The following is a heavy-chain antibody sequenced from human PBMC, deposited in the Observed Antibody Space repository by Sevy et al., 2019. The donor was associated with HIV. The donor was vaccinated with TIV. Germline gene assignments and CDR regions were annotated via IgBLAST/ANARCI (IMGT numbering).Heavy chain of an antibody. V-gene: IGHV3-73*01. D-gene: IGHD3-22*01. Sequence: GGSLRLSCAASGFTFSGSAMHWVRQASGKGLEWVGRIRSKANSYATAYAASVKGRFTISRDDSKNTAYLQMTSLKTEDTAVYYCTRPFHYYYDSSGYYGPERMPFDPWGQGTLVTVSS. CDR1: GFTFSGSA. CDR3: TRPFHYYYDSSGYYGPERMPFDP. J-gene: IGHJ5*02. CDR2: IRSKANSYAT.